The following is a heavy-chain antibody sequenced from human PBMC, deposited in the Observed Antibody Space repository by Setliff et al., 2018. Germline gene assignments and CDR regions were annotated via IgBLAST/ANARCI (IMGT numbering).Heavy chain of an antibody. D-gene: IGHD2-15*01. V-gene: IGHV4-59*11. CDR1: GASINNHY. CDR2: VSHSGST. CDR3: ARAPGRQDYHYMEL. Sequence: PSETLSLTCTVSGASINNHYWAWIRQPPEKGLEWIGYVSHSGSTDYNPSLRSRVTVSVDTSRIHFSLKLRSVTAADTAVYYCARAPGRQDYHYMELWGKGTTVTVSS. J-gene: IGHJ6*03.